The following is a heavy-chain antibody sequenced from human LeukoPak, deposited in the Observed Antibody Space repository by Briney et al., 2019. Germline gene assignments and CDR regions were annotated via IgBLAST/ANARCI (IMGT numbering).Heavy chain of an antibody. Sequence: GAPVKVSCKASGYSFTGYFIHRVRQAPGQGLEWMGCIDPNSGDTKYAQKFQGRVSMPRDTSTRTAYMELSRLRSDDTAVYFCARSGSTGYSLDYWGQGTLVTVSS. J-gene: IGHJ4*02. D-gene: IGHD3-22*01. CDR2: IDPNSGDT. CDR3: ARSGSTGYSLDY. V-gene: IGHV1-2*02. CDR1: GYSFTGYF.